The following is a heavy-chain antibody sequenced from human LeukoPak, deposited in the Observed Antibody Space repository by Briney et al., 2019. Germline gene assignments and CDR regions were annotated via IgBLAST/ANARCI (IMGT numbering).Heavy chain of an antibody. CDR1: GGSISSGGYY. J-gene: IGHJ4*02. CDR3: ARTGQDWSFDY. V-gene: IGHV4-31*03. D-gene: IGHD3-9*01. Sequence: SQTLSLTCTVSGGSISSGGYYWSWIRQHPGKGLEWIGYIYYSGSTYYNPSLKSRVTISVDTSKNQLSLKLSSVTAADTAVYYCARTGQDWSFDYWGQGTLVTVSS. CDR2: IYYSGST.